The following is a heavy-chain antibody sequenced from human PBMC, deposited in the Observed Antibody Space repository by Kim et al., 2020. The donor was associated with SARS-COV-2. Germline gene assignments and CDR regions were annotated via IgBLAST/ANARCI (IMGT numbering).Heavy chain of an antibody. CDR3: AIVRFLEWLSYYYYYGMDV. V-gene: IGHV4-34*01. D-gene: IGHD3-3*01. J-gene: IGHJ6*01. CDR2: INHSGST. CDR1: GGSFSGYY. Sequence: SETLSLTCAVYGGSFSGYYWSWIRQPPGKGLEWIGEINHSGSTNYNPSLKSRVTISVDTSKNQFSLKLSSVTAADTAVYYCAIVRFLEWLSYYYYYGMDV.